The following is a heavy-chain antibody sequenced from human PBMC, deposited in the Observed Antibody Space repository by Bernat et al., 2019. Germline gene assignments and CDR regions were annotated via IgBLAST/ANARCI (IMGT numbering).Heavy chain of an antibody. Sequence: VQLLESGGGLVQPGGSLRLSCAASGFTFSSYGMHWVRQAPGKGLEWVAVISYDGSNKYYADSVKGRFTISRDNSKNTLYLQMNSLRAEDTAVYYCAKDPKQPSSWYNPRHYYYYGMDVWGQGTTVTVSS. CDR3: AKDPKQPSSWYNPRHYYYYGMDV. J-gene: IGHJ6*02. CDR2: ISYDGSNK. D-gene: IGHD6-13*01. CDR1: GFTFSSYG. V-gene: IGHV3-30*18.